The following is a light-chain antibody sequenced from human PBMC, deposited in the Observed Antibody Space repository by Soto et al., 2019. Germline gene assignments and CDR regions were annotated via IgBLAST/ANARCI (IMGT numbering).Light chain of an antibody. V-gene: IGLV4-69*01. CDR2: LNSDGSH. CDR3: QTWSTDIRV. CDR1: SGHNSYA. Sequence: QYVLTQPPSASASLGASVKLTCTLSSGHNSYAIAWHQQQPEKGPRYLMKLNSDGSHSKGDGIPDRFSGSSSGAERYLTISSLQSEDEADYYCQTWSTDIRVFGGGTKLTFL. J-gene: IGLJ3*02.